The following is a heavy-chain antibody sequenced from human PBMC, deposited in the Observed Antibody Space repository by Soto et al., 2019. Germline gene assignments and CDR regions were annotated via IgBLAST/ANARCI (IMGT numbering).Heavy chain of an antibody. CDR1: GGSISSSSYY. Sequence: SETLSLTCTVSGGSISSSSYYWGWIRQPPGKGLEWIGSIYYSGSTYYNPSLKSRVTISVDTSKNQFSLKLSSVTAADTAVYYCARQAAADPVRNWFDPWGQGTLLTVSS. V-gene: IGHV4-39*01. CDR2: IYYSGST. CDR3: ARQAAADPVRNWFDP. J-gene: IGHJ5*02. D-gene: IGHD6-13*01.